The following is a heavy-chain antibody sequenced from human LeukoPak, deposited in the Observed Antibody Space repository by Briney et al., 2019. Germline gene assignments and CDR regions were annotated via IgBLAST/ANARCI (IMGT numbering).Heavy chain of an antibody. J-gene: IGHJ5*02. CDR3: ARGEGYDILTGYYKTDWFDP. D-gene: IGHD3-9*01. Sequence: GASVKVSCKASGYTFTSYAMHWVRQAPGQRLEWMGWITAGNGNTKYSQKLQGRVTITRDTSASTAYMELSSLRSEDTAVYYCARGEGYDILTGYYKTDWFDPWGQGTLVTVSS. V-gene: IGHV1-3*01. CDR1: GYTFTSYA. CDR2: ITAGNGNT.